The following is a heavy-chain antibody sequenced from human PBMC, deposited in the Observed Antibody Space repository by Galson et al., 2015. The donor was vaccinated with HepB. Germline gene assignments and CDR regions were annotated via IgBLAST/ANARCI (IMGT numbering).Heavy chain of an antibody. CDR1: GYTFTSYA. D-gene: IGHD5-18*01. CDR2: INTNTGNP. Sequence: SVKVSCKASGYTFTSYAMNWVRQAPGQGLEWMGWINTNTGNPTYAQGFTGRFVFSLDTSVSTAYLQISSLKAEDTAVYYCARDRRGSTIMLQLLSVWGKGTTVTVSS. V-gene: IGHV7-4-1*02. J-gene: IGHJ6*04. CDR3: ARDRRGSTIMLQLLSV.